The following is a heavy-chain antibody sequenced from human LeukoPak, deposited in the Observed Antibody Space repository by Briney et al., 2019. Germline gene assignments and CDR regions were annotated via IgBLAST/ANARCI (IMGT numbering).Heavy chain of an antibody. CDR3: ANMNGGYSTGWYGGRLDY. J-gene: IGHJ4*02. Sequence: GGSLRLSCAASGFTFSSYSMNWVRQAPGKGLEWVSSISSSSSYIYSADSVKGRFTISRDNAKNSLYLQMNILRAEDTAIYYCANMNGGYSTGWYGGRLDYWGQGTLVTVSS. V-gene: IGHV3-21*04. CDR2: ISSSSSYI. CDR1: GFTFSSYS. D-gene: IGHD6-19*01.